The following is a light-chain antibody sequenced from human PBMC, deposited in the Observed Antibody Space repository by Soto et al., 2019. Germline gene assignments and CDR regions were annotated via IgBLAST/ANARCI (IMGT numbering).Light chain of an antibody. CDR3: HHYGTSPLT. J-gene: IGKJ1*01. CDR1: QSVSSSY. CDR2: GAS. Sequence: EIVLTQSPGTLSLSPGQRATLSCRASQSVSSSYLAWYQQKPGQAPRLLIYGASSRATGIPDRFSGSGSGTDFTLTISRLEPDDFAVYYCHHYGTSPLTFGQGNKVDIK. V-gene: IGKV3-20*01.